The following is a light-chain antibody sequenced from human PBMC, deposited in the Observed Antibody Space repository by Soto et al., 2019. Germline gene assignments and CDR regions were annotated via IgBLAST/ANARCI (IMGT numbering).Light chain of an antibody. Sequence: DIQVTQSPSTLSASVGDRVTITCRASQSIYTWLAWYQQKPGKAPNLLIYKASTLQSGVPSRFSGSGSGTEFTLTISSVQPDDSATYYCHRYNSSPYTFGRGTKLEIK. J-gene: IGKJ2*01. CDR3: HRYNSSPYT. CDR1: QSIYTW. CDR2: KAS. V-gene: IGKV1-5*03.